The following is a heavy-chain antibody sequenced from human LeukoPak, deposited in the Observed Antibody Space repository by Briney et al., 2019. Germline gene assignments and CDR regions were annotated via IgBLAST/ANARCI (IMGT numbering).Heavy chain of an antibody. CDR3: ARGQQWLPTDY. J-gene: IGHJ4*02. V-gene: IGHV4-34*01. CDR1: GGSFSGYY. D-gene: IGHD6-19*01. CDR2: INHSGST. Sequence: SETLSLTCAVYGGSFSGYYWSWIRQPPGKGLEWIGEINHSGSTNYNPSLKSRVTISVDTSKNRFSLKLSSVTAADTAVYYCARGQQWLPTDYWGQGTLVTVSS.